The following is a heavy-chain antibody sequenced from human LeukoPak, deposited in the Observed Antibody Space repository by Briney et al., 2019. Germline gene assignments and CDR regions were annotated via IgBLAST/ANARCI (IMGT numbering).Heavy chain of an antibody. D-gene: IGHD6-13*01. CDR2: IYHSGST. J-gene: IGHJ3*01. CDR1: GDSISSGFYY. Sequence: PSQTLSLTCTVSGDSISSGFYYWSWIRQPAGKGLEWIGSIYHSGSTYYNPSLKSRVTISVDTSKNQFSLKLSSVTAADTAVYYCARISSSNWYNERGAFDVWGQGTMVTVSS. CDR3: ARISSSNWYNERGAFDV. V-gene: IGHV4-61*02.